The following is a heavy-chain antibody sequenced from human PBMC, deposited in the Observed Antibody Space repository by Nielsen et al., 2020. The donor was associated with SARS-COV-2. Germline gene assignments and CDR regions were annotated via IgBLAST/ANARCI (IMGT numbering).Heavy chain of an antibody. Sequence: GESLKISCAASGFTFSSYGMHWVRQAPGKGLEWVAVIWYDGSNKYYADSVKGRFTISRDNSKNTLYLQMNSLRAEDTAVYYCARALQGGWAFDYWGQGTLVTVSS. CDR2: IWYDGSNK. CDR1: GFTFSSYG. J-gene: IGHJ4*02. CDR3: ARALQGGWAFDY. V-gene: IGHV3-33*01. D-gene: IGHD6-19*01.